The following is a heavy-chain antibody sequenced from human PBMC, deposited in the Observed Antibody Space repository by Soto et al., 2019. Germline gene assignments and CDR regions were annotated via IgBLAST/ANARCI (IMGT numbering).Heavy chain of an antibody. Sequence: QVQLQESGPGLVQPSQTLSLTCAVSGGSVNSDAYYWSWIRQPPGKGLEWIGHIYYSGRTSYSPSLRSRVTTSIGTSKSQFSLRLTSVTAADTAVYYCARDRANAPPYLDLWGQGILVTVSS. J-gene: IGHJ4*02. V-gene: IGHV4-30-4*01. CDR3: ARDRANAPPYLDL. CDR1: GGSVNSDAYY. CDR2: IYYSGRT.